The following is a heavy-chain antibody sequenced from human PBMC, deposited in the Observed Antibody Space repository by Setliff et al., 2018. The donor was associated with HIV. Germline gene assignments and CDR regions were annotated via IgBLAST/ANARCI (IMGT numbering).Heavy chain of an antibody. CDR3: ARRGEDCSRTSCYAFDV. CDR2: IHYTGST. D-gene: IGHD2-2*01. CDR1: GGSISSDVYY. V-gene: IGHV4-39*01. Sequence: SETLSLTCTVSGGSISSDVYYWGWIRQPPGKALEWIGDIHYTGSTHYNMSLTSRVTMSVDTSKNQFSLGLNPLTAADTAVYYCARRGEDCSRTSCYAFDVWGQGAMVTVSS. J-gene: IGHJ3*01.